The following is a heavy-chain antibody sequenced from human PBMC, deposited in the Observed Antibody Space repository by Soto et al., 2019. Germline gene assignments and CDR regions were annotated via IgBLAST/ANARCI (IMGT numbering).Heavy chain of an antibody. J-gene: IGHJ3*01. D-gene: IGHD3-16*01. CDR2: ISYSGAT. CDR1: GGSVSGDKNY. Sequence: QVQPQESGPGLVKPSETLSLTCSVSGGSVSGDKNYWSWIRQSPGKGLEWIGFISYSGATIYNPSLKSRLTISVDRSKNQFSLRLSSVTASDTALYYCATSPRFAFDFWGQGTTVIVSS. V-gene: IGHV4-61*01. CDR3: ATSPRFAFDF.